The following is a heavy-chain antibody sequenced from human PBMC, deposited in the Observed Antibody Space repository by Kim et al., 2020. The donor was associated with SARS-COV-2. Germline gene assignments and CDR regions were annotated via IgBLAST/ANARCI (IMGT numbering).Heavy chain of an antibody. V-gene: IGHV3-30*04. J-gene: IGHJ4*02. CDR2: ISYDGSNK. Sequence: GGSLRLSCAASGFTFSSYAMHWVRQAPGKGLEWVAVISYDGSNKYYADSVKGRFTISRDNSKNTLYLQMNSLRAEDTAVYYCARPNSGYDLGGFDYWGQGTLVTVSS. CDR1: GFTFSSYA. CDR3: ARPNSGYDLGGFDY. D-gene: IGHD5-12*01.